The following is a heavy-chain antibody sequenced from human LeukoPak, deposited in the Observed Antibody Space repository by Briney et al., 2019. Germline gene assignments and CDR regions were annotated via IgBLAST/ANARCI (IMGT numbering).Heavy chain of an antibody. CDR1: GFTFNSYA. Sequence: GGSLRLSCAASGFTFNSYAMSWVRQAPGKGLEWVSTISGSGGSTYYADSVKGRFTLSRDNSKNTLYLQMNSLRAEDTAVYYCAKGAYIVSSRIDYWGQGTLVTVSS. D-gene: IGHD5-12*01. CDR2: ISGSGGST. V-gene: IGHV3-23*01. J-gene: IGHJ4*02. CDR3: AKGAYIVSSRIDY.